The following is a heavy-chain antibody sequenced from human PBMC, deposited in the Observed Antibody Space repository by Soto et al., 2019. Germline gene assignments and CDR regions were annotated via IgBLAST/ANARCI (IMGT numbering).Heavy chain of an antibody. Sequence: EVQLVESGGGLVQPGGSLRLSCAASGFTFSAHYVDWVRQAPGKGLECVGRIRDVANSYITEYAASVKGRFTVSRDDSNNLVYLQMNSLKTEDTAVYYCARALRGSYGGKNPIDHWGQGTLVSVSS. D-gene: IGHD4-17*01. CDR3: ARALRGSYGGKNPIDH. V-gene: IGHV3-72*01. CDR2: IRDVANSYIT. J-gene: IGHJ4*02. CDR1: GFTFSAHY.